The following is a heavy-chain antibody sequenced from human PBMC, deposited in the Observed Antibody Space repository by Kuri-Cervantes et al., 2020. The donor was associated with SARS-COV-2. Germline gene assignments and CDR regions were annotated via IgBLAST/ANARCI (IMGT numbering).Heavy chain of an antibody. Sequence: GGSLRLSCAASGFTFNSYAMHWVRQAPGKGLEWVAVISYDGSNKYYADSVKGRFTISRDNSKNTLYLQMNSLRAEDTAVYYCASELLWFGECWGQGTLVTVSS. V-gene: IGHV3-30-3*01. CDR1: GFTFNSYA. CDR3: ASELLWFGEC. CDR2: ISYDGSNK. J-gene: IGHJ4*02. D-gene: IGHD3-10*01.